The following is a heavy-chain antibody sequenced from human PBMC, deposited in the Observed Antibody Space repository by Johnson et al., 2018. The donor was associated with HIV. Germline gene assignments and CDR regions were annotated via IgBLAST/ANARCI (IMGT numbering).Heavy chain of an antibody. Sequence: QVQLVESGGGVVQPGGSVRLSCAASGFTFSSYGMHWVSQAPGKGLERVAFIRYDGSNKYYADSVKGGFTISRDNSKNTLYLQMNSLRAEDTAVYYCAKGLVYADPDDAFDIWGQGTMVTVSS. J-gene: IGHJ3*02. CDR3: AKGLVYADPDDAFDI. D-gene: IGHD2-8*01. CDR1: GFTFSSYG. CDR2: IRYDGSNK. V-gene: IGHV3-30*02.